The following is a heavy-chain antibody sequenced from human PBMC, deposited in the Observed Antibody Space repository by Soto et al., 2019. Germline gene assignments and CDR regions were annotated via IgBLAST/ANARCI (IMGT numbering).Heavy chain of an antibody. J-gene: IGHJ4*02. V-gene: IGHV5-10-1*01. CDR3: ARHGAAIWLGY. CDR1: RYTFSGHW. CDR2: IDPSDSYI. Sequence: GESLKISCKTSRYTFSGHWISWVRQVPGKGLQWMGNIDPSDSYINYNPAFRGHVTFSVDKSSSTAYLHWRSLGPSDTAIYYCARHGAAIWLGYWGQGTLVTVSS. D-gene: IGHD6-19*01.